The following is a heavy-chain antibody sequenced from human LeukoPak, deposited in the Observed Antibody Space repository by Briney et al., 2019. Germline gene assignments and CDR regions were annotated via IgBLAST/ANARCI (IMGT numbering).Heavy chain of an antibody. V-gene: IGHV4-34*01. CDR2: INHSGST. Sequence: PSETLSLTCAVYGGSLSGYYWSWIRQPPGKGLERIGEINHSGSTNYNPSLKSRVTISVDTSKNQFSLKLSSVTAADTAVYYCAREAFTYYYDSSGYYSYYYYYYMDVWGKGTTVTVSS. J-gene: IGHJ6*03. CDR1: GGSLSGYY. CDR3: AREAFTYYYDSSGYYSYYYYYYMDV. D-gene: IGHD3-22*01.